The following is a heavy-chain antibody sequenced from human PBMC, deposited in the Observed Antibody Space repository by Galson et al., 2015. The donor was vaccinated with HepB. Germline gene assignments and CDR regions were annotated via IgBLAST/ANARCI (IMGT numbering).Heavy chain of an antibody. D-gene: IGHD2-2*01. V-gene: IGHV1-18*04. CDR1: GYTFTQYG. J-gene: IGHJ6*02. CDR3: VRDIVVVIPASRYYGMDV. Sequence: SVKVSCKASGYTFTQYGISWVRQAPGQGLEWVGWVSSYKGNTNYAQNLRGRVTMTIDTPTSTAYMELRSLRSDDTAVYYCVRDIVVVIPASRYYGMDVWAQGTTVTVSS. CDR2: VSSYKGNT.